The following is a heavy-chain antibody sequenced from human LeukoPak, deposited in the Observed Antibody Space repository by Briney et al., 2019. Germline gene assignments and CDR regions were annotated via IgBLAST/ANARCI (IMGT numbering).Heavy chain of an antibody. V-gene: IGHV1-69*02. J-gene: IGHJ6*02. Sequence: GASVKVSCKASGGTFSSYTISWVRQAPGQGLEWMGRIIPILGIANYAQKFQGRVTITADKSTSTAYMELSSLRSEDTAVYYCVRVDVDTAMVTRRYYYCGMDVWGQGTTVTVSS. CDR2: IIPILGIA. CDR1: GGTFSSYT. CDR3: VRVDVDTAMVTRRYYYCGMDV. D-gene: IGHD5-18*01.